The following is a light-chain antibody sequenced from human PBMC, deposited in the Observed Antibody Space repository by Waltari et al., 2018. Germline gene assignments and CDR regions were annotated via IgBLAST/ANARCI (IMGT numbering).Light chain of an antibody. CDR3: CSYAGRYTWV. V-gene: IGLV2-11*01. J-gene: IGLJ3*02. Sequence: QSALTQPRSVSGSPGQSVTISCTGTSSDVCCYNYVSWFQQHPGKAPKLMIHDVSKRPSGVPDRFSGSKSGNTASLTISGLQADDETDYYCCSYAGRYTWVFGGGTKLTVL. CDR2: DVS. CDR1: SSDVCCYNY.